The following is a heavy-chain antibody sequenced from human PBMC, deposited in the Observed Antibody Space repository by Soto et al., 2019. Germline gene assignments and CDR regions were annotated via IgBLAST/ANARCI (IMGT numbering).Heavy chain of an antibody. J-gene: IGHJ5*02. D-gene: IGHD3-16*01. CDR2: INPNSGGT. CDR3: ARGGDQEDYNWFDP. V-gene: IGHV1-2*04. Sequence: GASVKVSCTASGYTFTGYYMHWVRQAPGQGLEWMGWINPNSGGTNYAQKFQGWVTMTRDTSISTAYMELSRLRSDDTAVYYCARGGDQEDYNWFDPWGQGTLVTVSS. CDR1: GYTFTGYY.